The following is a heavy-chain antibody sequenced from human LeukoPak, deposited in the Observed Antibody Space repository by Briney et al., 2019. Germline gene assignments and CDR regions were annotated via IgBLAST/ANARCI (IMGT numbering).Heavy chain of an antibody. D-gene: IGHD2-2*01. J-gene: IGHJ6*02. CDR1: GGSFSGYY. CDR2: IYYSGST. V-gene: IGHV4-59*01. CDR3: ARDLVVPAAGGYYYGMDV. Sequence: SETLSLTCAVDGGSFSGYYWSWIRQPPGXGLEWXGYIYYSGSTNYKPSLKSRVTISVATSKNQFSLKLSSVTAADTAVYYCARDLVVPAAGGYYYGMDVWGQGTTVTVSS.